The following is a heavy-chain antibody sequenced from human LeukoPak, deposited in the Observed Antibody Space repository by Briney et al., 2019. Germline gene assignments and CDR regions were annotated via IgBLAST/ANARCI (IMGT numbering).Heavy chain of an antibody. D-gene: IGHD4-23*01. CDR1: GFSFSSYE. V-gene: IGHV3-48*03. J-gene: IGHJ3*02. CDR3: ARVNDYGGNDDAFDI. Sequence: GGSLRLSCAASGFSFSSYEMNWVRQAPGKGLEWVSYIRSTGSIIFYADSVKGRFTISRDNAKNSLYLQMNSLRAEDTALYYCARVNDYGGNDDAFDIWGQGTMVSVSS. CDR2: IRSTGSII.